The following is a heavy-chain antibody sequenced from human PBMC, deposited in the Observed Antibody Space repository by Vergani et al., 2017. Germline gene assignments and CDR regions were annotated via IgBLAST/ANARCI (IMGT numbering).Heavy chain of an antibody. CDR2: IYYSGLT. V-gene: IGHV4-39*01. Sequence: QLQLQQSGPGLVKPSETLFLTCTVSADSISSGSYYWGWIRQPPGKSLEWIGSIYYSGLTYYNPSLKRRVAISVDTSKNQFSRKVTSVTAADTAVYFCARQRPGSGWAPGDFDDWGQGILVTVSS. J-gene: IGHJ4*02. D-gene: IGHD6-19*01. CDR1: ADSISSGSYY. CDR3: ARQRPGSGWAPGDFDD.